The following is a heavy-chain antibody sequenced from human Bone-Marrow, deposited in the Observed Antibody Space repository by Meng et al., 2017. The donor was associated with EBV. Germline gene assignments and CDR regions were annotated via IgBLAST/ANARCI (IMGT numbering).Heavy chain of an antibody. J-gene: IGHJ1*01. CDR1: GYTFTSYY. CDR2: INPSGGST. D-gene: IGHD5-24*01. CDR3: ASGVEMATIGAEYFQH. Sequence: QVQLVQFGAEVKKPGASVKVSCKASGYTFTSYYMHWVRQAPGQGLEWMGIINPSGGSTSYAQKFQGRVTMTRDTSTSTVYMELSSLRSEDTAVYYCASGVEMATIGAEYFQHWGQGTLVTVSS. V-gene: IGHV1-46*01.